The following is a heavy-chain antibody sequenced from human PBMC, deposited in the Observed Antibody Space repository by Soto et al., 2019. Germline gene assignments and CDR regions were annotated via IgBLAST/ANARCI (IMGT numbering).Heavy chain of an antibody. CDR2: IYSGGST. J-gene: IGHJ6*02. V-gene: IGHV3-53*04. CDR1: GFTVSSNY. D-gene: IGHD3-10*01. Sequence: EVQLVESGGGLVQPGGSLRLSCAASGFTVSSNYMSWVRQAPGQVLEWVSVIYSGGSTYYADSVKGRFTISRHNHKNTLYLQMNSLRAEDTAVYYCARDYGSPPYYYGMDVWGLGTTVTVSS. CDR3: ARDYGSPPYYYGMDV.